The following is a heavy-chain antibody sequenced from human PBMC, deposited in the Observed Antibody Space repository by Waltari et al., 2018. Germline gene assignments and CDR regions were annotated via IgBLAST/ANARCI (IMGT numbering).Heavy chain of an antibody. CDR3: TTGSIMITFGGVIVTENNWYFDL. CDR1: GFTFSNAW. Sequence: EVQLVESGGGLVKPGGSLRLSCAASGFTFSNAWMSWVRQAPGKGLEWVGRIKSKTDGGTTDYAAPVKGRFTISRDDSKNTLYLQMNSLKTEDTAVYYCTTGSIMITFGGVIVTENNWYFDLWGRGTLVTVSS. J-gene: IGHJ2*01. D-gene: IGHD3-16*02. V-gene: IGHV3-15*01. CDR2: IKSKTDGGTT.